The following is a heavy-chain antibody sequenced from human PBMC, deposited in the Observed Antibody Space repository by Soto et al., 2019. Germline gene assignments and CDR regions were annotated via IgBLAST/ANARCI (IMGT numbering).Heavy chain of an antibody. Sequence: PGGSLRLSCATSGFTFSSYEMNWVRQDPGKGLEWVSYISSSGSTIYYADSVKGRFTISRDNAKNSLYLQMDSLRAEDTAVYYCARDQEAGSFFPYYYGMDVWGQGTTVTVSS. CDR1: GFTFSSYE. CDR3: ARDQEAGSFFPYYYGMDV. J-gene: IGHJ6*02. CDR2: ISSSGSTI. D-gene: IGHD6-13*01. V-gene: IGHV3-48*03.